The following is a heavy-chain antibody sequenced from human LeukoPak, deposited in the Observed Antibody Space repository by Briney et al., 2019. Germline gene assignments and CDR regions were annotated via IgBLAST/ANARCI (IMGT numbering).Heavy chain of an antibody. J-gene: IGHJ4*02. CDR2: MNPSGST. D-gene: IGHD2-8*01. Sequence: PSETLSLTCAVYGGSLSGYYWNWIRQPPGKGLEWIGEMNPSGSTTYNPSLKSRVTMSSDTSNNQFSLRLSSVTAADTAVYYCARGLKPYCTNGVCYTGDYWGQGTLVTVSP. CDR3: ARGLKPYCTNGVCYTGDY. V-gene: IGHV4-34*01. CDR1: GGSLSGYY.